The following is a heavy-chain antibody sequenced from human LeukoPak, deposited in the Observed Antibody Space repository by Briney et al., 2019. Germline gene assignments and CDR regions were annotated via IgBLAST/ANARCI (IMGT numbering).Heavy chain of an antibody. CDR3: ASDSLAFDV. Sequence: PSETLSLTCAVYGGSFSDYYWSWIRQSPGKGLEWIGEINHGGTTNYNPSLKSRVTISIDTSKNQFSLILDSVTAADTTVCYCASDSLAFDVWGQGTMVTVSS. CDR2: INHGGTT. CDR1: GGSFSDYY. D-gene: IGHD2-21*01. V-gene: IGHV4-34*01. J-gene: IGHJ3*01.